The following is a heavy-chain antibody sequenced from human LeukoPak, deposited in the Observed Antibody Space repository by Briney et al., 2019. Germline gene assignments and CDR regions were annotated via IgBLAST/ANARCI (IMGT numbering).Heavy chain of an antibody. CDR2: INWNGGST. CDR3: AKGSHFAN. J-gene: IGHJ4*02. Sequence: GGSLRLSCAASGFTFDDYGMSWVRQAPGKGLEWVSGINWNGGSTGYADSVKGRFTISRDNSKNTVSLQVNSLRAEDTAVYYCAKGSHFANCGQGTLVTVSS. V-gene: IGHV3-20*04. CDR1: GFTFDDYG.